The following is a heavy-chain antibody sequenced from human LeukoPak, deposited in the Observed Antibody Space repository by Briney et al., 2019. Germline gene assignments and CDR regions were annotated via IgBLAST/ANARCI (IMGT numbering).Heavy chain of an antibody. CDR1: GGSISSYY. D-gene: IGHD3-22*01. Sequence: SETLSLTCTASGGSISSYYWSWIRQPPGKGLEWIGYIYYSGSTNYNPSLKSRVTISVDTSKNQFSLKLSSVTAADTAVYYCARGDDTDAFDIWGQGTMVTVYS. V-gene: IGHV4-59*01. J-gene: IGHJ3*02. CDR3: ARGDDTDAFDI. CDR2: IYYSGST.